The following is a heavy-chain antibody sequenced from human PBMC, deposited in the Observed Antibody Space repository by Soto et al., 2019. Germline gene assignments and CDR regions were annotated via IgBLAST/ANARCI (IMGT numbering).Heavy chain of an antibody. CDR3: AREEGGAVAVDY. V-gene: IGHV1-18*04. CDR1: GYTFTSYG. J-gene: IGHJ4*02. Sequence: ASVKVSCKASGYTFTSYGIRWVRQAPGQGLEWMGWISAYNGNTNSAQKLQGRVTMTTDTSTSTAYMELRSLRSDDTAVYYCAREEGGAVAVDYWGQGTLVTVSS. D-gene: IGHD6-19*01. CDR2: ISAYNGNT.